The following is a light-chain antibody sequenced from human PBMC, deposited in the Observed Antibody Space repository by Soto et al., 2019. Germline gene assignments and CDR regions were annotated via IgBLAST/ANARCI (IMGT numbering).Light chain of an antibody. CDR2: GNN. V-gene: IGLV1-40*01. J-gene: IGLJ1*01. CDR3: QSYDSGLRALYV. Sequence: QSVLTQPPSVSGAPGQRVTISCTGSSSNIGAGYDVHWYQQLPGTAPKLLIYGNNNRPSGIPDRFSGSKSGTSASLAITGLQAGDEADYYCQSYDSGLRALYVFGTGTKLTVL. CDR1: SSNIGAGYD.